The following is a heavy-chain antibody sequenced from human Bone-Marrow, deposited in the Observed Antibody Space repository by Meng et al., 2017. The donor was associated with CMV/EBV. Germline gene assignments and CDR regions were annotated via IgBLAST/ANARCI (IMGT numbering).Heavy chain of an antibody. V-gene: IGHV4-59*01. CDR1: GVSISSYY. D-gene: IGHD4-23*01. J-gene: IGHJ4*02. Sequence: SETLSLTCTVSGVSISSYYWSWIRQPPGKGLEWIGYVYYSGNTNYNPSLKSRVTISIETSKNQFSLKLSSVTAADTAVYYCARALDDHGGNFPLSDYWGQGTLVTVSS. CDR2: VYYSGNT. CDR3: ARALDDHGGNFPLSDY.